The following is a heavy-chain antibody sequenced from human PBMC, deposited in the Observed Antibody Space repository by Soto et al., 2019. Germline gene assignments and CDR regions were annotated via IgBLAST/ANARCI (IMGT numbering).Heavy chain of an antibody. D-gene: IGHD2-8*01. Sequence: PSETLSLTCAVYDGSFNDYYWSWIRQSPGRGLEWIGEISHGGNAKYNPSPQSRLTFSVDTSEKQFSLKLFSVTAADSAVYYCVRGGGGVTPLRFFYFDYWGQGALVTVSS. J-gene: IGHJ4*02. CDR2: ISHGGNA. V-gene: IGHV4-34*01. CDR1: DGSFNDYY. CDR3: VRGGGGVTPLRFFYFDY.